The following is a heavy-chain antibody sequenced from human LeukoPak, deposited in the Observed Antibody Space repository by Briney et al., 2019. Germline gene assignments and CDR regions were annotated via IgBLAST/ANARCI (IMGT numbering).Heavy chain of an antibody. CDR1: GGSISSSNW. V-gene: IGHV4-4*02. J-gene: IGHJ4*02. CDR3: ASTGITMIVVVPDY. D-gene: IGHD3-22*01. Sequence: SETLSLTCAVSGGSISSSNWWSWVRQPPGKGLEWIGEIYHSGSTNYNPSLKSRVTISVDTSKNQFSLKLSSVTAADTAVYYCASTGITMIVVVPDYWGQGTLVTVSS. CDR2: IYHSGST.